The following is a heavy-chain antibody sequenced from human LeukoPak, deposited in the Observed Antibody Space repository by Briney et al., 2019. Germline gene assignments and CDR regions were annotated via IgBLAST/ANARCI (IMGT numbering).Heavy chain of an antibody. CDR3: ARRIDSFYFAMDV. CDR2: LSNSGSNI. Sequence: PGGSLRLSCTASGFTFSSYHMNWVRQAPGKGLEWISYLSNSGSNIYYAGSVRGRFTISRDNAKNSLYLQLNNLRDEDTAVYYCARRIDSFYFAMDVWGQGTAVTVSS. V-gene: IGHV3-48*02. CDR1: GFTFSSYH. D-gene: IGHD2-15*01. J-gene: IGHJ6*02.